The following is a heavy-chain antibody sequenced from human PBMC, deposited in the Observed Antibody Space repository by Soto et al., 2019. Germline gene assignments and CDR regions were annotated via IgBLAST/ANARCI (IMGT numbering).Heavy chain of an antibody. V-gene: IGHV4-39*01. CDR3: ARSSIAPAYYFDY. D-gene: IGHD6-13*01. Sequence: QLQLQESGPGLVKPSETLSLTCTVSGGSISSSSYYWGWIRQPPGKGLEGIGSIYYSGSTYYNPSLKSRVTIYVDTSKNQFSQKLSSGTAADTAVYYCARSSIAPAYYFDYWGQGTLVTVSS. CDR1: GGSISSSSYY. J-gene: IGHJ4*02. CDR2: IYYSGST.